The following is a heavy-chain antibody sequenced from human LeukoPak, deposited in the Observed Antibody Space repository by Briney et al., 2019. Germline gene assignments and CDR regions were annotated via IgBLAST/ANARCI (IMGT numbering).Heavy chain of an antibody. CDR3: AKSGSAGWVDY. CDR2: ISGSGGST. J-gene: IGHJ4*02. D-gene: IGHD3-10*01. CDR1: GFTFSSYA. V-gene: IGHV3-23*01. Sequence: PAGGSLRLSCAASGFTFSSYAISWVRQAPGKGLEWVSAISGSGGSTYYADSVKGRFTISRDNSKNTLYLQMNSPRAEDTAVYYCAKSGSAGWVDYWGQGTLVTVSS.